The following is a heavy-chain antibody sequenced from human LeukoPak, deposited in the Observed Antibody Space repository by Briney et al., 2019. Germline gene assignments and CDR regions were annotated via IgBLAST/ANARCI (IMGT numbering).Heavy chain of an antibody. D-gene: IGHD3-10*01. V-gene: IGHV3-74*01. CDR1: GFTFSSYW. CDR3: ARDFGGDMVRGAFDI. J-gene: IGHJ3*02. CDR2: INSDGSST. Sequence: GGSLRLSCAASGFTFSSYWMHWVRQAPGKGLVWVSRINSDGSSTSYADSVKGRFTISRDNAKNTLYLQMNSLRAEDTAVYYCARDFGGDMVRGAFDIWGQGTMVTVSS.